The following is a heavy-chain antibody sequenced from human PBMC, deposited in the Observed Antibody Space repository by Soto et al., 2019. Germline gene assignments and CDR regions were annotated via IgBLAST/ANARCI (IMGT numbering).Heavy chain of an antibody. Sequence: SETLSLTCTVSGASISSYYWSWIRQPPGKGLEWIGYISYSGSTNYNSSLKSRVTISVDTSKNQFSLKLSSVTAADTAVYYCARDSDCSSTSCPYYYYYMDVWGKGTTVTVSS. D-gene: IGHD2-2*01. V-gene: IGHV4-59*01. J-gene: IGHJ6*03. CDR2: ISYSGST. CDR1: GASISSYY. CDR3: ARDSDCSSTSCPYYYYYMDV.